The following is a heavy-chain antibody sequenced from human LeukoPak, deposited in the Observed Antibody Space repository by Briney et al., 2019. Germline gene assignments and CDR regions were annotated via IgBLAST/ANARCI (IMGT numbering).Heavy chain of an antibody. V-gene: IGHV4-34*01. CDR1: GGSFSGYY. Sequence: PSETLSLTCAVYGGSFSGYYWSWIRQPPGKGLEWIGEINHSGSTNYNPSLKSRVTISVDTSKNQFSLKLSSVTAADTAVYYCVRDGASHEQFDYWGQGTLVTVSS. J-gene: IGHJ4*02. CDR2: INHSGST. CDR3: VRDGASHEQFDY. D-gene: IGHD3-16*01.